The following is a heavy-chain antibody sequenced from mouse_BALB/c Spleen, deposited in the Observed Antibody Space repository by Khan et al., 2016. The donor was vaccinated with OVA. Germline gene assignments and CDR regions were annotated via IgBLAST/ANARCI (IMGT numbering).Heavy chain of an antibody. J-gene: IGHJ1*01. CDR2: INTYTGEP. CDR3: ARISSYWYSDV. D-gene: IGHD6-2*01. CDR1: GYTFTNYG. V-gene: IGHV9-1*02. Sequence: QIQLVQSGPELKKPGETVKISCKASGYTFTNYGMNWVKQAPGKGLKWMGWINTYTGEPTYDDDFKGRFVFSLETSASTAYLQISNLKNEDMTTYFCARISSYWYSDVWGAGTTVTISS.